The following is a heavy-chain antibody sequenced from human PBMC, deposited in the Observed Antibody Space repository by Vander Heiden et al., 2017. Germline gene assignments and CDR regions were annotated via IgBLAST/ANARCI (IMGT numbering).Heavy chain of an antibody. CDR2: ISYDGSNK. V-gene: IGHV3-30-3*01. CDR1: VFTFSSYA. D-gene: IGHD5-12*01. Sequence: QVLLVESGGGVVQPGRSLRLSCAAFVFTFSSYAMHWVRQAPGKGLEWVAVISYDGSNKYDSYSVKGRFTISRDNSKNTLYLQMNSLRDEDTAVYYCARERGYSGYDSDYWGQGNLVTVSS. J-gene: IGHJ4*02. CDR3: ARERGYSGYDSDY.